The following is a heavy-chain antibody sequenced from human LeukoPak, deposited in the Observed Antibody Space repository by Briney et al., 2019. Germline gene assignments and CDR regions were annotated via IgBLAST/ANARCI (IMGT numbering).Heavy chain of an antibody. J-gene: IGHJ3*02. CDR2: IIPIFGTA. V-gene: IGHV1-69*13. D-gene: IGHD1-26*01. CDR1: GGTFSSYA. CDR3: ARMVGATITYDAFDI. Sequence: VASVKVSCKASGGTFSSYAISWGRQAPGPGLEWMGGIIPIFGTANYAQKFQGRVTITADESTSTAYLELSSLRSEDTAVYYCARMVGATITYDAFDIWGQGTMVTVPS.